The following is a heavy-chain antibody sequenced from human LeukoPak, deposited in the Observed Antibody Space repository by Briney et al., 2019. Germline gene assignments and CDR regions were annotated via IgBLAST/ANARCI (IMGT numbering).Heavy chain of an antibody. CDR1: GGSISSSNW. V-gene: IGHV4-4*02. Sequence: SETLSLTCAVSGGSISSSNWWSWVRQPPGKGLEWIGEIYHSGSTNYNPSLKSRVTMSVDTSKNQFSLRLSSVTAADTAIYYCARDLGTGSYYPFDNWGQGTLVTVFS. J-gene: IGHJ4*02. CDR3: ARDLGTGSYYPFDN. D-gene: IGHD1-26*01. CDR2: IYHSGST.